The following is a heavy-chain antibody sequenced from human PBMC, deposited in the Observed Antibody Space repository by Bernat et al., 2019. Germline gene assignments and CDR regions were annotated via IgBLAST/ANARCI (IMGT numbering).Heavy chain of an antibody. CDR2: ISSSSSTI. D-gene: IGHD2-15*01. J-gene: IGHJ6*02. CDR1: GFTFSSYS. V-gene: IGHV3-48*01. CDR3: AGDEQSTQIHCSGSSSRYYYGMDV. Sequence: EVQLVESGGGLVQPGGSLRLSCAASGFTFSSYSMNWVRQAPGKGLEWVSYISSSSSTIYYADSVKGRFTISRDNAKNSLYLQMNSLRADDTAVYYCAGDEQSTQIHCSGSSSRYYYGMDVWGQGTTVTVSS.